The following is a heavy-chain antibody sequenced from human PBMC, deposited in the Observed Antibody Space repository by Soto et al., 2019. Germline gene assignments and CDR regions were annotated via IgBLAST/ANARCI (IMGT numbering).Heavy chain of an antibody. CDR3: AREPRYCSGGSCSITGDAFDI. CDR2: ISTGGDT. Sequence: EVPLVESGGGLVQPGGSLRLSCAASGLIVSSTYMSWVRQAPGKGLEWVSVISTGGDTHYADSVKGRFSLSRDISNNTLHLQMSSMRVEDTAVYYCAREPRYCSGGSCSITGDAFDIWGQGTMVTVSS. D-gene: IGHD2-15*01. J-gene: IGHJ3*02. V-gene: IGHV3-66*01. CDR1: GLIVSSTY.